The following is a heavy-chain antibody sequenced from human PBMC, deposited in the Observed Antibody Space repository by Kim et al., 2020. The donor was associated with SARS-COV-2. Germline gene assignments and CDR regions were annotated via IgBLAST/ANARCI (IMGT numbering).Heavy chain of an antibody. CDR3: AGHPMYSSSRENAFDI. CDR2: IYYSGST. CDR1: GGSISSSSYY. J-gene: IGHJ3*02. Sequence: SETLSLTCTVSGGSISSSSYYWGWIRQPPGKGLEWIGSIYYSGSTYYNPSLKSRVTISVDTSKNQFSLKLSSVTAADTAVYYCAGHPMYSSSRENAFDIWGQGTMVTVSS. D-gene: IGHD6-13*01. V-gene: IGHV4-39*01.